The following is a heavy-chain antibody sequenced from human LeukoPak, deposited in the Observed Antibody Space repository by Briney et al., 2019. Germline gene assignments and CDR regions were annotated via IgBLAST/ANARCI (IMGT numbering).Heavy chain of an antibody. Sequence: GGSLRLSCAASGFTFRSYSMNWVRQAPGKGLEWVSYISSSSSTIYYADSVKGRFTISRDNAKNSLYLQMNSLRAEDTAVYYCARVKDWYYYDSKFDYWGQGTLVTVSS. V-gene: IGHV3-48*01. CDR3: ARVKDWYYYDSKFDY. CDR1: GFTFRSYS. D-gene: IGHD3-22*01. CDR2: ISSSSSTI. J-gene: IGHJ4*02.